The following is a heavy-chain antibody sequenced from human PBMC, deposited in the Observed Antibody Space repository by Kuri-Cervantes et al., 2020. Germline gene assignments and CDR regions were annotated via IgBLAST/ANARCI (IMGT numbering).Heavy chain of an antibody. D-gene: IGHD5-24*01. J-gene: IGHJ4*02. CDR3: ARRQSRRDGYNYAPFFDY. Sequence: SVKVSCKASGGTFSSYAISWVRQAPGQGLEWMGGIIPIFGTANYAQKFQGRVTITADKSTSTVYMELSSLRSEDTAVHYCARRQSRRDGYNYAPFFDYWGQGTLVTVSS. V-gene: IGHV1-69*06. CDR1: GGTFSSYA. CDR2: IIPIFGTA.